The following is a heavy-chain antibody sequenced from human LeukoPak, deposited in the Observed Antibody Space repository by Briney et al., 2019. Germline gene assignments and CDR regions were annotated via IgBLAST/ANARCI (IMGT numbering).Heavy chain of an antibody. CDR3: ARGCVGDCPNAEYFQH. CDR1: GYTFTSYA. J-gene: IGHJ1*01. V-gene: IGHV1-3*01. Sequence: SVKVSCKASGYTFTSYAIHWVRQAPGQRLEWMGWINAGNGNTKYSQKFQGRVTITRDTSASTAYMELSSLRSEDTAVYYCARGCVGDCPNAEYFQHWGQGTLVTVSS. CDR2: INAGNGNT. D-gene: IGHD2-21*02.